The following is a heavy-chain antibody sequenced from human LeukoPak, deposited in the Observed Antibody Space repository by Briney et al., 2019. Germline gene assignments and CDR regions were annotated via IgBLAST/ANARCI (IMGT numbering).Heavy chain of an antibody. CDR2: INHSAST. CDR3: ATLKSSWYTYFDY. V-gene: IGHV4-34*01. Sequence: SETLSLTCAVYGGSFSGYYWSWIRQPPGKGLEWIGEINHSASTNYNPSLKSRVTISVDTSKNQFSLKLSSVTAADTAVYYCATLKSSWYTYFDYWGQGTLVTVSS. D-gene: IGHD6-13*01. J-gene: IGHJ4*02. CDR1: GGSFSGYY.